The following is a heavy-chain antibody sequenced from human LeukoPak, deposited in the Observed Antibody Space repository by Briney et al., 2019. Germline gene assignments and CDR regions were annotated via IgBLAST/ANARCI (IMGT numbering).Heavy chain of an antibody. V-gene: IGHV4-61*02. D-gene: IGHD3-3*01. CDR3: AREGYDFWSGYPHYFDY. CDR1: GGSISSGSYY. Sequence: SETLSLTCTVSGGSISSGSYYWTWIRQPVGKGLEWIGRIYTSGTTNYNPSLQSRVTISVDTSKNQFSLRLSSVTAADTAVYYCAREGYDFWSGYPHYFDYWGQGTLVTVSS. CDR2: IYTSGTT. J-gene: IGHJ4*02.